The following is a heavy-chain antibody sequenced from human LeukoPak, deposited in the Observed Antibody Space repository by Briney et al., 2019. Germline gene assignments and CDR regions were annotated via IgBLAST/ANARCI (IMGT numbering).Heavy chain of an antibody. V-gene: IGHV4-31*11. CDR3: ARVSGGGNYFDY. CDR2: IYYSGST. D-gene: IGHD2-15*01. J-gene: IGHJ4*02. Sequence: SETLSLTCAVYGGSFSGYYWSWIRQHPGKGLEWIGYIYYSGSTYYNPSLKSRVTISVDTSKNQFSLKLSSATAADTAVYYCARVSGGGNYFDYWGQGTLVTVSS. CDR1: GGSFSGYY.